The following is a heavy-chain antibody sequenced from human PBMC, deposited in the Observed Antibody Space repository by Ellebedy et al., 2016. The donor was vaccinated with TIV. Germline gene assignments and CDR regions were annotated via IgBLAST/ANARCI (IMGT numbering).Heavy chain of an antibody. CDR2: ISPYNGNT. D-gene: IGHD3-16*02. J-gene: IGHJ4*02. V-gene: IGHV1-18*01. Sequence: ASVKVSXXASGYTFASHGISWVRQAPGQGLEWMGWISPYNGNTNYTQKLQGRVTMTTDTSTSTAYMELRSLRSDDTAVYYCARDSMGYTSLTDSWGQGTLVTVSS. CDR1: GYTFASHG. CDR3: ARDSMGYTSLTDS.